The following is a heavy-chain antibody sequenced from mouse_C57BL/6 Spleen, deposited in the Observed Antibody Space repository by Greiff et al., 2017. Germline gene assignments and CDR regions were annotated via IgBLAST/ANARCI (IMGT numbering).Heavy chain of an antibody. CDR2: FHPYNDDT. CDR3: ERGGVVYYDYDDEYWCFDD. J-gene: IGHJ1*03. D-gene: IGHD2-4*01. CDR1: GYTFTTYP. V-gene: IGHV1-47*01. Sequence: VQLQQSGAELVKPGASVKMSCKASGYTFTTYPIEWMKQNHGKSLEWIGNFHPYNDDTKYNEKFKSKATLTVEKSSSTVYLELSRITSDDSAVYYCERGGVVYYDYDDEYWCFDDWGKGTTVTVSS.